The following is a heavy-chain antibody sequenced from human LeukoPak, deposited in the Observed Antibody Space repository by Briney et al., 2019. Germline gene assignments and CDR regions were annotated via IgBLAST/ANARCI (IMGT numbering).Heavy chain of an antibody. Sequence: SETLSLTCTVSGYSISSGYYWGWIRQPPGKGLEWIGSIYHSGSTCYNPSLKSRVTISVDTSKNQFSLKLSSVTAADTAVYYCARVGNSGSYPWPDYWGQGTLVTVSS. V-gene: IGHV4-38-2*02. CDR3: ARVGNSGSYPWPDY. J-gene: IGHJ4*02. CDR1: GYSISSGYY. D-gene: IGHD1-26*01. CDR2: IYHSGST.